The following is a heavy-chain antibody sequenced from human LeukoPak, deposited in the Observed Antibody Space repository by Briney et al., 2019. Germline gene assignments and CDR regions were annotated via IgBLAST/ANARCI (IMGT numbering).Heavy chain of an antibody. CDR3: ARLGQWLVLY. D-gene: IGHD6-19*01. CDR2: IYHSGST. J-gene: IGHJ4*02. V-gene: IGHV4-38-2*01. CDR1: GYSISSGYY. Sequence: SETLSPTCAVSGYSISSGYYWGWIRQPPGKGLEWIGSIYHSGSTYYNPSLKSRVTISVDTSKNQFSLKLSSVTAADTAVYYCARLGQWLVLYWGQGTLVTVSS.